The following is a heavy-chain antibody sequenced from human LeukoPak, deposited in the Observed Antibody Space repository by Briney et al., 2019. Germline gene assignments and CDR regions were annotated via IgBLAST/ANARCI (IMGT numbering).Heavy chain of an antibody. CDR2: IYTSGST. D-gene: IGHD3-10*01. CDR3: ARDWLRRVRGVKGQDWFDP. J-gene: IGHJ5*02. V-gene: IGHV4-4*07. CDR1: GGSISSCY. Sequence: PSETLSLTCTVSGGSISSCYWSWIRQPAGKGLEWIGRIYTSGSTNYNPSLKSRVTMSVDTSKNQFSLKLSSVTAADTAVYYCARDWLRRVRGVKGQDWFDPWGQGTLVTVSS.